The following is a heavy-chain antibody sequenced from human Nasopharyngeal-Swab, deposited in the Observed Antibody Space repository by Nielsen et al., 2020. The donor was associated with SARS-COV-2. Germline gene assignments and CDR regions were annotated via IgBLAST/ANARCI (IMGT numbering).Heavy chain of an antibody. J-gene: IGHJ6*03. CDR1: GGSFSGSY. CDR2: INHSGST. Sequence: SETLSLTCAVYGGSFSGSYWGWIRQPPGKGPEWIAEINHSGSTNYNPSLKGRVTLSVDTSMNQVSLEVSSVTAADTAVYYCARGLSGIVPAPILGLGPYYYYYYMDVWGKGTTVTVSS. D-gene: IGHD2-2*01. V-gene: IGHV4-34*01. CDR3: ARGLSGIVPAPILGLGPYYYYYYMDV.